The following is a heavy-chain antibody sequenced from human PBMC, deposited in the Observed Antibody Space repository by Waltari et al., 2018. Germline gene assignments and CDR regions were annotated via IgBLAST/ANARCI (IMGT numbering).Heavy chain of an antibody. J-gene: IGHJ3*02. Sequence: QVQLVQSGAEVKKPGASVKVSCKASGYTFTSYDINWVRQATGQGLEGMGCMNPNIVNTGYAQTFQGRVTMTRNTSISTAYMELVSLISDDTAVYYCARGRGDVGDAFDIWGQGTMVTVSS. CDR2: MNPNIVNT. CDR1: GYTFTSYD. V-gene: IGHV1-8*01. CDR3: ARGRGDVGDAFDI. D-gene: IGHD2-21*02.